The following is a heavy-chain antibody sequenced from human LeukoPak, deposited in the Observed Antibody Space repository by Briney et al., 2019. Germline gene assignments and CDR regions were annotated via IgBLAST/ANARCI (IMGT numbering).Heavy chain of an antibody. CDR3: ASQSGSYYFRPRWFDP. CDR1: GYTFTGYY. Sequence: ASVKVSCKASGYTFTGYYTHWVRQAPGQGLEWMGWINPNSGGTNYAQKFQGRVTMTRDTSISTAYMELSRLRSDDTAVYYCASQSGSYYFRPRWFDPWGQGTLVTVSS. CDR2: INPNSGGT. D-gene: IGHD1-26*01. V-gene: IGHV1-2*02. J-gene: IGHJ5*02.